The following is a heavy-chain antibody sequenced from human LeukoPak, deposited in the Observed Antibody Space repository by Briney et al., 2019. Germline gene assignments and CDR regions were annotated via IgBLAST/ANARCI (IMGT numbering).Heavy chain of an antibody. V-gene: IGHV4-4*02. CDR3: ARGGGSTVTLFDY. J-gene: IGHJ4*02. Sequence: SETLSLTCTVSGGSISSSNWWSWVRQPPGKGLEWIGEIYHSGSTNYNPSLKSRVTISVDKSKNQFSLKLSSVTAADTAVYYCARGGGSTVTLFDYWGQGTLVTVSS. CDR1: GGSISSSNW. D-gene: IGHD4-17*01. CDR2: IYHSGST.